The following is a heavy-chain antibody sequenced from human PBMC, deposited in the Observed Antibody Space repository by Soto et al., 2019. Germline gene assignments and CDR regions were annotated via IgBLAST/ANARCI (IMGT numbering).Heavy chain of an antibody. V-gene: IGHV3-23*01. CDR3: AKDGSSSPAIQYYYYGMDV. CDR1: GFTFSSYA. CDR2: ISGSGGST. D-gene: IGHD6-6*01. J-gene: IGHJ6*02. Sequence: GGSLRLSCAASGFTFSSYAMSWVRQAPGKGLEWVSAISGSGGSTYYADSVKGRFTISRDNSKNTLYLQMNSLRAEDTAVYYCAKDGSSSPAIQYYYYGMDVWGQGTTVTVSS.